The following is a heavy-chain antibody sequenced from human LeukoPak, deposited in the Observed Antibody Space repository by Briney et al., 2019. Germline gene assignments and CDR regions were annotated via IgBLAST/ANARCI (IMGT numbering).Heavy chain of an antibody. CDR1: GGSFSGYY. CDR2: INHSGST. V-gene: IGHV4-34*01. Sequence: PSETLSLTCAVYGGSFSGYYWSWIRQPPGKGLEWIGEINHSGSTNYNPSLKSRVTISVDTSKNQFSLKLSSVTAADTAVYHCASYAKDIVVLPAASIYWYFDLWGRGTLVTVSS. D-gene: IGHD2-2*01. CDR3: ASYAKDIVVLPAASIYWYFDL. J-gene: IGHJ2*01.